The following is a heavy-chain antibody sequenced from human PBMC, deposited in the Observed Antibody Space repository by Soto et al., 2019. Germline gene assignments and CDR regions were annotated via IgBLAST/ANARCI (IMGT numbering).Heavy chain of an antibody. CDR1: GFTFSSYG. CDR3: AKDRAGTRFDY. V-gene: IGHV3-30*18. J-gene: IGHJ4*02. D-gene: IGHD6-19*01. Sequence: QVQLVESGGGVVQPGRSLRLSCAASGFTFSSYGMHWVRQAPGKGLEWVAVISYDGSNKYYADSVKGRFTISRDNSKNTLYLQMNSLRAEDTAVYYCAKDRAGTRFDYWGQRTLVTVSS. CDR2: ISYDGSNK.